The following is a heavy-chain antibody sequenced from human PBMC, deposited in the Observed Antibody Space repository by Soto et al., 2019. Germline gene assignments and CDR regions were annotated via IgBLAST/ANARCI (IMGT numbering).Heavy chain of an antibody. J-gene: IGHJ4*02. D-gene: IGHD2-2*01. Sequence: QVQLVQSGAEVKQPGSSVKVSCKASGGTFSSYAISWVRQAPGQGLEWMGGIIPIFGTANYAQKFQGRVTITADESTSTAYMELSSLRSEDTAVYYCARDRGCSSTSCYERGGYWGQGTLVTVSS. CDR3: ARDRGCSSTSCYERGGY. CDR2: IIPIFGTA. V-gene: IGHV1-69*01. CDR1: GGTFSSYA.